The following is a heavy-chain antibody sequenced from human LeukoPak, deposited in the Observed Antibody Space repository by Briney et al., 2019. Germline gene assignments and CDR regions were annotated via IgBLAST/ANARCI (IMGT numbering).Heavy chain of an antibody. V-gene: IGHV3-74*01. CDR2: INSDVSST. CDR3: AREDSEYCSSTSCPNYSYGMDV. D-gene: IGHD2-2*01. J-gene: IGHJ6*02. CDR1: GFTFSSYW. Sequence: GGSLRLSCAASGFTFSSYWMHCVRQAPGKGLVWVSRINSDVSSTSYADSVKGRFTISRDNAKNTLYLQMNSLRAEATAVYYCAREDSEYCSSTSCPNYSYGMDVWRQGTTVTVSS.